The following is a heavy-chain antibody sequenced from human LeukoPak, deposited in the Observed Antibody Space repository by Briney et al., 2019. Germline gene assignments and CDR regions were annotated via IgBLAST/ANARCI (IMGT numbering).Heavy chain of an antibody. CDR1: GYTFTNYP. J-gene: IGHJ4*02. CDR3: VSSDDTSGYFLY. V-gene: IGHV7-4-1*02. D-gene: IGHD3-22*01. Sequence: ASVKVSFKTSGYTFTNYPINWVRQAPGQGLEGMGWVNTNTGNPTYPHGLTGRFVFSSDTPVSTAYLQISSLKPEDTAVYYCVSSDDTSGYFLYWGQGTLVTVSS. CDR2: VNTNTGNP.